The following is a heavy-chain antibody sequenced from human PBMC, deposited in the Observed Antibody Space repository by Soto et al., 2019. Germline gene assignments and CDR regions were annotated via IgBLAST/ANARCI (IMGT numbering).Heavy chain of an antibody. CDR2: IWYDGSKK. CDR3: ARATASNESRFGYYYYYGMDV. D-gene: IGHD3-10*01. J-gene: IGHJ6*02. Sequence: QVQLVESGGGVVQPGRSLRLSCAASGFTFSTYGMHWVRQAPGMGLQWVALIWYDGSKKYYADSVVSRFTISRDDSKNTLYLEMSSLRGDETAVYYCARATASNESRFGYYYYYGMDVWGRGSTVSVS. CDR1: GFTFSTYG. V-gene: IGHV3-33*01.